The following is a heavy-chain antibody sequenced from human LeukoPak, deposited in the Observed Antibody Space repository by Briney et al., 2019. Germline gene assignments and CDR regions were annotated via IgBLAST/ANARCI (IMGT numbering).Heavy chain of an antibody. CDR1: GYTFTSYY. CDR3: ARGEEQLYGSGTNRFDY. D-gene: IGHD3-10*01. V-gene: IGHV1-46*01. Sequence: ASVKVSCKASGYTFTSYYMHWVRQAPGQGLEWMGIINPSGGSTSYAQKFQGRVTMTRDMSTSTVYMELSSLRSEDTAVYYCARGEEQLYGSGTNRFDYWGQGTLVTVSS. J-gene: IGHJ4*02. CDR2: INPSGGST.